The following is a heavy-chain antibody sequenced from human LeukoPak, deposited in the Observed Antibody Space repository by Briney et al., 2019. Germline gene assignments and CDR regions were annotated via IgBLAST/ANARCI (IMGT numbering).Heavy chain of an antibody. CDR3: ARASQRGIAAAGTRYFQH. CDR1: GYTFTGYY. J-gene: IGHJ1*01. Sequence: ASVKVSCKASGYTFTGYYMHWVRQAPGQGLEWMGWINPNSGGTNHAQKFQGRVTMTRDTSISTAFMELSRLRSDDTAVYYCARASQRGIAAAGTRYFQHWGQGTLVTVSS. D-gene: IGHD6-13*01. CDR2: INPNSGGT. V-gene: IGHV1-2*02.